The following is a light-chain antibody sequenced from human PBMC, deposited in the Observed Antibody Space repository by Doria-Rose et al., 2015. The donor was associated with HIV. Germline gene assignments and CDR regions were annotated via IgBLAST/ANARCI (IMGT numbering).Light chain of an antibody. Sequence: TQSPESLGMSLGERATLNCKSNQSLLYTSKDYLAWYQQKPGQPPKLLIYWASTRQSRVPARFSGSASGTDFTLTISSLEAEDVAVYYCQQYYDTPSFGPGTTVDIK. V-gene: IGKV4-1*01. CDR2: WAS. CDR1: QSLLYTSKDY. J-gene: IGKJ3*01. CDR3: QQYYDTPS.